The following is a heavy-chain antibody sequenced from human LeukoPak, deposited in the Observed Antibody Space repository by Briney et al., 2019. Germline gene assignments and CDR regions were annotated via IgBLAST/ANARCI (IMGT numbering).Heavy chain of an antibody. CDR3: ARVNLRGSNYNWFDP. V-gene: IGHV1-46*01. D-gene: IGHD3-10*01. CDR1: KYTFTGYY. CDR2: ITPVIETA. J-gene: IGHJ5*02. Sequence: ASVKVSCKASKYTFTGYYIHWVRQAPGQGLEWIGKITPVIETAKYAQTFQGRVSIYTDKDTTTVYMDLSGLRPDDTANYYCARVNLRGSNYNWFDPWGQGTRVIVSS.